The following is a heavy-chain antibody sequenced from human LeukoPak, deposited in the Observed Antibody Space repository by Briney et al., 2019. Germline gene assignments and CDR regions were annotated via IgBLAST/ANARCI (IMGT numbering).Heavy chain of an antibody. CDR1: GFTFSSYA. J-gene: IGHJ3*02. V-gene: IGHV3-23*01. D-gene: IGHD3-10*01. Sequence: GGSLRLSCAASGFTFSSYAMSWVRQAPGKGLEWVSAISGSGGSTYYADSVKGRFTISRDNSKNTLYLQMNSLRAEDTAVYYCAKDRAAGYYDSGNDAFDIWGQGTMVTVSS. CDR2: ISGSGGST. CDR3: AKDRAAGYYDSGNDAFDI.